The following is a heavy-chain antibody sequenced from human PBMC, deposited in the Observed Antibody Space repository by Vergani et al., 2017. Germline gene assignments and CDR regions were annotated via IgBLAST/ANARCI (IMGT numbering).Heavy chain of an antibody. CDR3: ARDATSSYSSSWHDYYYYMDV. V-gene: IGHV3-53*01. J-gene: IGHJ6*03. CDR2: IYSGGST. CDR1: GFTVSSNY. Sequence: EVQLVESGGGLIQPGGSLRLSCAASGFTVSSNYMSWVRQAPGKGLEWVSVIYSGGSTYYADSVKGRFTISRDNSKNTLYLQMNSLRAEDTAVYYCARDATSSYSSSWHDYYYYMDVWGKGTTVTVSS. D-gene: IGHD6-13*01.